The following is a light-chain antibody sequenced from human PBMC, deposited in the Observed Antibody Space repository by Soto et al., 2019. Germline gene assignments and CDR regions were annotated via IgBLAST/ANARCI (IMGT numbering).Light chain of an antibody. CDR2: GAS. J-gene: IGKJ1*01. V-gene: IGKV3-15*01. CDR1: QSVSSN. Sequence: EIVATHFPATPSVSPGERATLSCRASQSVSSNFAWYQQKPGQAPRLLIYGASTRATGIPARFSGSGSGTEFTLTISSLQSEDFAVYYCQQYNNWPWTFGQGTKVDIK. CDR3: QQYNNWPWT.